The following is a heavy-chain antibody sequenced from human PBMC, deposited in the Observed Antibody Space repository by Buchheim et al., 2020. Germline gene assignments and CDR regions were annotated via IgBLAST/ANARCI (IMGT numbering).Heavy chain of an antibody. CDR2: IRSGGSLI. D-gene: IGHD3-3*01. V-gene: IGHV3-11*01. Sequence: QVQLVESGGGLVKPGGSLRLSCAASGFTFSDYYMSWIRQAPGKGLEWISHIRSGGSLIYYAASVKGRFTISRNNAKNSLYLQMNSLRAEDTAVYYCASGPTYYDFWNNYINYGMDVWGQGTT. CDR1: GFTFSDYY. J-gene: IGHJ6*02. CDR3: ASGPTYYDFWNNYINYGMDV.